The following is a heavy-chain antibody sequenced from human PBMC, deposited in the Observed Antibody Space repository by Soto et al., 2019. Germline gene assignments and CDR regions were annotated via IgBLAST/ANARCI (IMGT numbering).Heavy chain of an antibody. CDR2: ISYDGSNE. J-gene: IGHJ4*02. Sequence: GGSLRLSCAASGFTFSSHGMHWLRQAPGKGLEWVTVISYDGSNEYYADSVKGRFTIFRDNSKNILYLQMTSLRTEDTAVYYCAKERMEQYQLLPFFDYWGQGTLVTAPQ. CDR1: GFTFSSHG. CDR3: AKERMEQYQLLPFFDY. V-gene: IGHV3-30*18. D-gene: IGHD2-2*01.